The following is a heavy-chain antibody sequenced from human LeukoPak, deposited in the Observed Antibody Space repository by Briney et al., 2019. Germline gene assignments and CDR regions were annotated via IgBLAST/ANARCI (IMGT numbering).Heavy chain of an antibody. D-gene: IGHD6-13*01. CDR1: GYTLTELS. CDR3: ARGYDGMDV. CDR2: FHPEDGGT. Sequence: ASVTVSCKHSGYTLTELSIQWVRQAPGKGVEWMGGFHPEDGGTIYAQKFQGRVTLTEDTSTDTAYMELSSLRSEDTAVYYCARGYDGMDVWGQGTTVTVSS. J-gene: IGHJ6*02. V-gene: IGHV1-24*01.